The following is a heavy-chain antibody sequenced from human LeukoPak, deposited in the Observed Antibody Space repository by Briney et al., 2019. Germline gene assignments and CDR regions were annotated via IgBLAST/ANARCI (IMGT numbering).Heavy chain of an antibody. J-gene: IGHJ4*02. CDR3: ARAPRGGMVTQFDY. V-gene: IGHV4-59*01. CDR1: GGSISSYY. CDR2: IYYSGST. D-gene: IGHD2-21*02. Sequence: TASETLSLTCTVSGGSISSYYWSWIRQPPGKGLEWIGYIYYSGSTNYNPSLKSRVTISVDTSKNQFSLKLSSVTAADTAVYYCARAPRGGMVTQFDYWGQGTLVTVSS.